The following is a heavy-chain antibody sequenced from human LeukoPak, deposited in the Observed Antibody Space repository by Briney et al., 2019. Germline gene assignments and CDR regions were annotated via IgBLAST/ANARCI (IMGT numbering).Heavy chain of an antibody. CDR1: GFTFSSYS. CDR3: ARARQWRYSYGYWEPYYFDY. V-gene: IGHV3-21*01. J-gene: IGHJ4*02. Sequence: PGGSLRLSCAASGFTFSSYSMNWVRQAPGKGLEWVSSISSSSSYIYYADSVKSRFTISRDNAKNSLYLQMNSLRAEDTAVYYCARARQWRYSYGYWEPYYFDYWGQGTLVTVSS. D-gene: IGHD5-18*01. CDR2: ISSSSSYI.